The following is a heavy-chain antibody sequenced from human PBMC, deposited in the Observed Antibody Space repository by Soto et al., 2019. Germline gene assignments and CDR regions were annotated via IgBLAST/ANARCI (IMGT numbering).Heavy chain of an antibody. Sequence: QVQLVQSGAEVKKPGASVKVSCKASGYTFTSYYMHWVRQAPGQGLEWMGIINPSGGSTSYAQKFQGRVTMTRDTSTSTVYMELSSLRSEDTAVYYCARNYGGYVLGNYYYYYYMDVWCKGTTVTVSS. CDR2: INPSGGST. D-gene: IGHD5-12*01. J-gene: IGHJ6*03. CDR1: GYTFTSYY. V-gene: IGHV1-46*03. CDR3: ARNYGGYVLGNYYYYYYMDV.